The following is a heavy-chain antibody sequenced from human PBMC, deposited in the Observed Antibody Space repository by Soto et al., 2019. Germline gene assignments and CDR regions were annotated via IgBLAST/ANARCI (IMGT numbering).Heavy chain of an antibody. CDR2: ISYDGSNK. Sequence: GGSLRLSCAASGFTFSSYAMHWVRQAPGKGLEWVAVISYDGSNKYYADSVKGRFTISRDNSKNTLYLQMNSLRAEDTAVYYCASPFGTRGYSYGYEFDYWGQGTLVTVSS. CDR1: GFTFSSYA. D-gene: IGHD5-18*01. V-gene: IGHV3-30-3*01. J-gene: IGHJ4*02. CDR3: ASPFGTRGYSYGYEFDY.